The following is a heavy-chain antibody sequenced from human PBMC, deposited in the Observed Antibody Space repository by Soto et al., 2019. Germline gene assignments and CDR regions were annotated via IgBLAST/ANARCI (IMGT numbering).Heavy chain of an antibody. J-gene: IGHJ3*02. CDR2: ISGSGGTT. D-gene: IGHD6-19*01. CDR1: GFTFSSYA. V-gene: IGHV3-23*01. CDR3: AKTANGWFSAFDI. Sequence: EVQLLESGGGLVQPGGSLRLSCAASGFTFSSYALRWVSQAPGKGLEGVSAISGSGGTTYYAESVKGRFTFSRDNSEKPLYLQMNSLRAEATAVYYCAKTANGWFSAFDIWGQWTMVTVSS.